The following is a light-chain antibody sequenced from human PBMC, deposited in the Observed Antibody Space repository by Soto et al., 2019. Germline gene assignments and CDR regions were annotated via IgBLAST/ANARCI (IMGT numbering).Light chain of an antibody. CDR1: SSDVGGYNY. CDR2: EVN. J-gene: IGLJ1*01. Sequence: QSALTQPPSASGSPGQSVAISCTGTSSDVGGYNYVSWYQQHPGKAPKLMIYEVNKRPSGVPDRFSGSKSGNTASLTVSGLQAEDEADYCCAAWDGSLNGYVFGTGTKLTVL. CDR3: AAWDGSLNGYV. V-gene: IGLV2-8*01.